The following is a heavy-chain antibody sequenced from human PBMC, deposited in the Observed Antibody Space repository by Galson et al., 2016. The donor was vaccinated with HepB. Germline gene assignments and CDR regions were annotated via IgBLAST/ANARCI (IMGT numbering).Heavy chain of an antibody. J-gene: IGHJ6*02. CDR2: IYPGDFDI. Sequence: QSGAEVKKPGESLKISCRGSGYSFGRYWIGRVRQMPGKGLEWMGIIYPGDFDIRYGPSFQGHVTISVDKSISTAYLQWSSLEASDTAMYYCARSLTGSYDFWGAIYNYYAMDVWGQGTAVIVS. V-gene: IGHV5-51*01. CDR1: GYSFGRYW. D-gene: IGHD3-3*01. CDR3: ARSLTGSYDFWGAIYNYYAMDV.